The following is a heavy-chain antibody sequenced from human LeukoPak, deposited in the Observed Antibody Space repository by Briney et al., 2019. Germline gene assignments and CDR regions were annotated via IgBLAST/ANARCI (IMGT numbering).Heavy chain of an antibody. J-gene: IGHJ4*02. CDR3: ARDSPLGDSSGNNVYFDY. CDR2: IYHSGST. CDR1: GYSISSGYY. Sequence: SETLSLTCTVSGYSISSGYYWGWIRQPPGKGLEWIGSIYHSGSTYYNPSLKSRVTISVDTSKNQFSLKLSSVTAADTAVYYCARDSPLGDSSGNNVYFDYWGQGTLVTVSS. D-gene: IGHD3-22*01. V-gene: IGHV4-38-2*02.